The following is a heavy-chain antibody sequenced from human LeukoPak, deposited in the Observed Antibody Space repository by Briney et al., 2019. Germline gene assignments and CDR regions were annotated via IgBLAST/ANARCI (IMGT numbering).Heavy chain of an antibody. D-gene: IGHD5-24*01. J-gene: IGHJ5*02. CDR1: GYTFTNNV. Sequence: ASVKVSCKASGYTFTNNVMHWVRQAPGQGLEWIGIINPNGDNTWYAQKFQGRVTMTRDMATSTDYLEVSSLRSEDTAVYYCARDNSLRDTAWWFDPWGRGTLVTVSS. CDR2: INPNGDNT. CDR3: ARDNSLRDTAWWFDP. V-gene: IGHV1-46*01.